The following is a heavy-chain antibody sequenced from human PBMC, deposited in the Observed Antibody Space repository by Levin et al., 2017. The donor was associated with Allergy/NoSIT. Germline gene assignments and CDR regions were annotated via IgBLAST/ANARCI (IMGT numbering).Heavy chain of an antibody. Sequence: GGSLRLSCAASGFTFSDYYMSWIRQAPGKGLEWVSYISSSSSYTNYADSVKGRFTISRDNAKNSLYLQMNSLRAEDTAVYYCARGGSSLTYYFDYWGQGTLVTVSS. D-gene: IGHD6-13*01. J-gene: IGHJ4*02. CDR1: GFTFSDYY. V-gene: IGHV3-11*05. CDR2: ISSSSSYT. CDR3: ARGGSSLTYYFDY.